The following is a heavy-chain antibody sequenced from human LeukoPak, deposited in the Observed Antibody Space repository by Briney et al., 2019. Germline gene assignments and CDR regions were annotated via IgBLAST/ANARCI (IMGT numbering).Heavy chain of an antibody. CDR1: GYTFTSYG. CDR2: ISAYNGNT. D-gene: IGHD7-27*01. Sequence: GASVKVSCKASGYTFTSYGISWVRQAPGQGLEWMGWISAYNGNTNYAQKLQGRVTLTTDTSTSTSYMELASLRFDDTAIDYCARNHLGLGFWGQGTLVSVSS. CDR3: ARNHLGLGF. V-gene: IGHV1-18*01. J-gene: IGHJ4*02.